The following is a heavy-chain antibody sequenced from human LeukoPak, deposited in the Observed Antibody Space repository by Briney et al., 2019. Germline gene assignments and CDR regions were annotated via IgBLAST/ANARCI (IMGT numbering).Heavy chain of an antibody. J-gene: IGHJ3*01. V-gene: IGHV3-74*01. Sequence: GGSLRLSCEAAGFTLTPYWMHWVRQAPGKGLVWVARINSDGGDTGYADSVKGRLTISRDNAKNTVYLQMNSLRAEDTAVYYCVRGCCSWDAFDFWVQGTRVTVSS. CDR2: INSDGGDT. D-gene: IGHD2-21*01. CDR3: VRGCCSWDAFDF. CDR1: GFTLTPYW.